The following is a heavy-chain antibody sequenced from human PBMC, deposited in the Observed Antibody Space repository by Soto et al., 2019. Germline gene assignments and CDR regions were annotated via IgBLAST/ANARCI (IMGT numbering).Heavy chain of an antibody. D-gene: IGHD3-22*01. Sequence: VASVKVSCKASGGAFSSYTISWVRQAPGQGLEWMGRIIPILGIANYAQKFQGRVTITADKSTSTAYMELSSLRSDDTAVYYCARIGGYGYYFDYWGQGTLVTVSS. V-gene: IGHV1-69*02. CDR1: GGAFSSYT. J-gene: IGHJ4*02. CDR3: ARIGGYGYYFDY. CDR2: IIPILGIA.